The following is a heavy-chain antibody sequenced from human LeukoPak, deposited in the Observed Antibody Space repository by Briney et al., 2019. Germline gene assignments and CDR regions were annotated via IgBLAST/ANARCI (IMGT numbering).Heavy chain of an antibody. J-gene: IGHJ4*02. CDR3: ARLRGNYGSGSYRY. V-gene: IGHV4-61*02. CDR2: IYTSGST. Sequence: KPSQTLSLTCTVSGGSISSGSYYWSWIRQPAGKGLEWIGRIYTSGSTNYNPSLKSRVTISVDTSKNQFSLKLSSVTAADTAVYYCARLRGNYGSGSYRYWGQGTLVTVSS. CDR1: GGSISSGSYY. D-gene: IGHD3-10*01.